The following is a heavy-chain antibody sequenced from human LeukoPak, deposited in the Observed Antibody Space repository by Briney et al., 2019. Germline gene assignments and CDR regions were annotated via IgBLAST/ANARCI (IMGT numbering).Heavy chain of an antibody. D-gene: IGHD3-22*01. V-gene: IGHV3-21*01. Sequence: GGSLRLSCAASGFTFSSYSMNWVRQAPGKGLEWVSSISRSSIYKYYADSLEGRFTISRDNAKNSLYLQMNSLRAEDTAVYYCARANYDSSGYYPLIYYWGQGTLVTVSS. J-gene: IGHJ4*02. CDR1: GFTFSSYS. CDR3: ARANYDSSGYYPLIYY. CDR2: ISRSSIYK.